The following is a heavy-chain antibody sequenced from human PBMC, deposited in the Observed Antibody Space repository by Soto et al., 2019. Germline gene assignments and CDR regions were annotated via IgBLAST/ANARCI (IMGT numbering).Heavy chain of an antibody. V-gene: IGHV1-69*02. CDR1: GGTFSSYT. CDR3: ARGYSSGWDFDY. Sequence: SVKVSCKASGGTFSSYTISWVRQAPGQGLEWMGRIIPILGIANYAQKFQGRVTITADKSTSTAYMELSSLRSEDTAVYYCARGYSSGWDFDYWGQGTLVTVSS. CDR2: IIPILGIA. J-gene: IGHJ4*02. D-gene: IGHD6-19*01.